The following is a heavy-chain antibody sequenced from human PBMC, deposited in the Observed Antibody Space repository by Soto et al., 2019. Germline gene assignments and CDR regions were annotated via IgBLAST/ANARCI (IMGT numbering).Heavy chain of an antibody. CDR3: ARVRLLGSGYYGMDV. CDR1: VGANSGYY. V-gene: IGHV4-59*01. D-gene: IGHD2-15*01. J-gene: IGHJ6*02. Sequence: VTLSVTCTEAVGANSGYYWSWIRQPPGKGLEWIGYMYYSGSTNYNPSLKSRVTISVDTSKNQFSLKLSSVTAADTAVYYCARVRLLGSGYYGMDVWGQGTTVTVSS. CDR2: MYYSGST.